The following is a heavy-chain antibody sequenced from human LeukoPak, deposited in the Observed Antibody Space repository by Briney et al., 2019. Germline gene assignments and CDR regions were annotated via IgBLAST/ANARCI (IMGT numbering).Heavy chain of an antibody. CDR3: ARVYYDYVWGSYRPFDY. D-gene: IGHD3-16*02. J-gene: IGHJ4*02. CDR1: GGSISSGGYY. V-gene: IGHV4-30-2*01. CDR2: IYHSGST. Sequence: SETLSLTCTVSGGSISSGGYYWSWIRQPPGKGLEWIGYIYHSGSTYYNPSLKSRVTISVDRSKNQFSLKLSSVTAADTAVYYCARVYYDYVWGSYRPFDYWGQGTLVTVSS.